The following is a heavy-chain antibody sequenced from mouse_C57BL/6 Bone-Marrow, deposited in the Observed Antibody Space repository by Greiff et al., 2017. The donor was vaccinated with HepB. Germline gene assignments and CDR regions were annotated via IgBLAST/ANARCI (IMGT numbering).Heavy chain of an antibody. J-gene: IGHJ4*01. V-gene: IGHV7-3*01. D-gene: IGHD2-12*01. CDR2: IRNKANGYTT. CDR1: GFTFTDYY. Sequence: EVQLQQSGGGLVQPGGSLSLSCAASGFTFTDYYMSWVRQPPGKALEWLGFIRNKANGYTTEYSASVKGRFTISRDNSQSILYLQMNALSAEDSATYYCARYRRRDYAMDYWGQGTSVTVSS. CDR3: ARYRRRDYAMDY.